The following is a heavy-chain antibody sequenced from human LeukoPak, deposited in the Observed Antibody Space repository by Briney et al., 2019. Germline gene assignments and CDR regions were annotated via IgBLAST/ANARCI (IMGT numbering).Heavy chain of an antibody. CDR3: ARGRIAAAGYYYYGMDV. D-gene: IGHD6-13*01. V-gene: IGHV1-8*01. CDR2: MNPNSGNT. J-gene: IGHJ6*02. CDR1: GYTFTSYD. Sequence: ASVKVSCKASGYTFTSYDINWVRQATGQGLEWMGWMNPNSGNTGYAQKLQGRVTMTRNTSISTAYMELSSLRSEDTAVYYCARGRIAAAGYYYYGMDVWGQGTTVTVSS.